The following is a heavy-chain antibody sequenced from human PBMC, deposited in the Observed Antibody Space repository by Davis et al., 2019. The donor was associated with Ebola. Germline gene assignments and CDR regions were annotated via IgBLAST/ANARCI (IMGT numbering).Heavy chain of an antibody. V-gene: IGHV4-30-2*01. J-gene: IGHJ6*02. Sequence: SETLSLTCAVSGGSISSGGYSWSWIRQPPGKGLEWIGYIYHSGSTNYNPSLKSRVTISVDTSKNQFSLKLSSVTAADTAVYYCAIGRYSSSSLYYYYYGMDVWGQGTTVTVSS. D-gene: IGHD6-6*01. CDR3: AIGRYSSSSLYYYYYGMDV. CDR1: GGSISSGGYS. CDR2: IYHSGST.